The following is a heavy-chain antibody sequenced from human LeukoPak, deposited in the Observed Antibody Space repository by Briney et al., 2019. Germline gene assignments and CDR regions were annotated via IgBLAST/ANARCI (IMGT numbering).Heavy chain of an antibody. CDR3: ATFGAVAATGAFDI. D-gene: IGHD6-19*01. CDR2: SYPGDSDT. CDR1: GYSFTSYW. J-gene: IGHJ3*02. V-gene: IGHV5-51*01. Sequence: GESLKISCKDSGYSFTSYWIGWGRQMPGKGLEWLGFSYPGDSDTRYRPSFQGQVTISADKSISTAYLQWSSLKASDTAMYYCATFGAVAATGAFDIWGQGTMVTVSS.